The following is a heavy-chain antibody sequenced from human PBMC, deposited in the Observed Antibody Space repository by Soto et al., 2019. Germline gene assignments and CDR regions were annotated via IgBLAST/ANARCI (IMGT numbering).Heavy chain of an antibody. J-gene: IGHJ6*03. D-gene: IGHD2-15*01. Sequence: EVQLVESGGGLVQPGGSLRLSCAASGFTFSNYWMYWVRQAPGKGLVWVSRINSDGSVSSYADSVKGRLTISRDNVKNTLYLRMNSLRAEDTAVYYCARGDCVGGPCYSLAGSFYYYMDVWGKGTTVTVS. CDR3: ARGDCVGGPCYSLAGSFYYYMDV. CDR2: INSDGSVS. V-gene: IGHV3-74*01. CDR1: GFTFSNYW.